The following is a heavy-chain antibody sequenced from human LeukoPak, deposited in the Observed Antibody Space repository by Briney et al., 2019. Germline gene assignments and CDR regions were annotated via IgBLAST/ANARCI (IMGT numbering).Heavy chain of an antibody. CDR2: INHSGGST. Sequence: ASVKVSCQASGYTFTSYYMHWVRQAPGQRLEWMGIINHSGGSTSYAQKFQGRVTMTRDMSSSTVYMELSSLRSEDTAVYYCARKTGTLIDYWGQGTLVTVSS. D-gene: IGHD1-1*01. V-gene: IGHV1-46*01. CDR1: GYTFTSYY. J-gene: IGHJ4*02. CDR3: ARKTGTLIDY.